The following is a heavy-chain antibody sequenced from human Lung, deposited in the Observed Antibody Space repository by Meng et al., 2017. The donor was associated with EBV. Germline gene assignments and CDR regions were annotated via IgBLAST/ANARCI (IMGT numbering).Heavy chain of an antibody. Sequence: QGQPEESGPGIVNPSQTLSLPGTVSGGSISSRNYYLSWIRQPPGKGLEWSGHIYNSGSTYYNPSLKSRITISVDTSKNQFSLKLSSVTAADTAVYYCARGQKGYFDLWGRGTLVTVSS. V-gene: IGHV4-30-4*01. CDR3: ARGQKGYFDL. CDR2: IYNSGST. CDR1: GGSISSRNYY. J-gene: IGHJ2*01.